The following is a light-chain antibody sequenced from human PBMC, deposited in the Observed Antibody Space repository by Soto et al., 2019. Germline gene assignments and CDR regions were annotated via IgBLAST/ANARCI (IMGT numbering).Light chain of an antibody. J-gene: IGLJ1*01. V-gene: IGLV2-14*01. CDR3: FSHRSRNSHV. CDR1: SSDIGSYNF. Sequence: QSALTQPASVSGSPGQSITISCTGTSSDIGSYNFVSWYQQYPGKAPKLMIYGVTNRPSGVSDRFSGSKTGNTASLTISGLQAEDEAAHYCFSHRSRNSHVFGTGTKVTVL. CDR2: GVT.